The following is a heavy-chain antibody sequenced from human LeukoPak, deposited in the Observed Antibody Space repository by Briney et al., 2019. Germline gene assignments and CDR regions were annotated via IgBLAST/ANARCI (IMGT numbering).Heavy chain of an antibody. D-gene: IGHD5-24*01. CDR2: INPSGGST. CDR3: ARGGQMATMGYYYYGMDV. J-gene: IGHJ6*02. Sequence: ASVKVSCKASGYTFTSYYMHWVRQAPGQGLEWMGIINPSGGSTSYAQKFQGRVTMTRDTSTSTVYMELSSLRSEDTAVYYCARGGQMATMGYYYYGMDVWGQGTTVTVSS. CDR1: GYTFTSYY. V-gene: IGHV1-46*01.